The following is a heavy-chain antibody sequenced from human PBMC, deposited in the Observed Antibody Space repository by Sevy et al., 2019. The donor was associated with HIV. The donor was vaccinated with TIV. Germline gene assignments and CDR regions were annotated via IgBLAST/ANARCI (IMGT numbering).Heavy chain of an antibody. D-gene: IGHD3-3*01. CDR3: ARESYDFWTGPVDYDYGMDV. Sequence: ASVKVSCKASGYSFSDSGYYVHWVRQAPGQGLEWMGWINPKSGATKYAQKFQGRVTMTRDTSVSTANMELTRLTSDDTAVYYCARESYDFWTGPVDYDYGMDVWGQGTTVTVSS. V-gene: IGHV1-2*02. J-gene: IGHJ6*02. CDR1: GYSFSDSGYY. CDR2: INPKSGAT.